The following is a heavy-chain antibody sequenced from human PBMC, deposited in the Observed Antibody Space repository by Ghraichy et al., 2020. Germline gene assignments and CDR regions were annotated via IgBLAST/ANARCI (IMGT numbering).Heavy chain of an antibody. CDR2: ISSDSNSI. D-gene: IGHD2-2*01. CDR1: GFTFTTYT. CDR3: ARSTSPTRHFDY. Sequence: ESLNISCVASGFTFTTYTINWVRQAPGKGLEWVSSISSDSNSIYYADSMRGRFTISRDNARNSLYLQMNSLRAEDTALYYCARSTSPTRHFDYWGQGTLVTVSS. J-gene: IGHJ4*02. V-gene: IGHV3-21*06.